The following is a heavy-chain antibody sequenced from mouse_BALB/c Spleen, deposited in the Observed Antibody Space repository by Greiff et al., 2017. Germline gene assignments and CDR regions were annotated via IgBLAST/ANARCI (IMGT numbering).Heavy chain of an antibody. CDR1: GYTFTSYW. D-gene: IGHD2-4*01. CDR3: TRSGDYDFDY. V-gene: IGHV1S22*01. Sequence: LQQPGSELVRPGASVKLSCKASGYTFTSYWMHWVKQRPGQGLEWIGHIYPGSGSTNYDEKFKSKATLTVDTSSSTAYMQLSSLTSEDSAVYYCTRSGDYDFDYWGQGTTLTVSS. CDR2: IYPGSGST. J-gene: IGHJ2*01.